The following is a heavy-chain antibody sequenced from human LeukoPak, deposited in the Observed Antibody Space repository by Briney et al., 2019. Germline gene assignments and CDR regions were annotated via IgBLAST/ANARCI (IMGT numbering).Heavy chain of an antibody. D-gene: IGHD3-22*01. CDR3: ARYYYDSSGSSGYFDY. V-gene: IGHV1-2*02. J-gene: IGHJ4*02. CDR1: GYTFTDYY. CDR2: INPNTGGGT. Sequence: ASVKVSCKASGYTFTDYYIHWIRQAPGQGLEWMGWINPNTGGGTNYAQKFQGRVTMTRDTSISTAYMELSRLRSDDTAVYYCARYYYDSSGSSGYFDYWGQGTLVTVSS.